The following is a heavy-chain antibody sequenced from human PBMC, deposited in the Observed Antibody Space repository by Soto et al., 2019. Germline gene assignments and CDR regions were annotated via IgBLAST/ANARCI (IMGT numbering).Heavy chain of an antibody. V-gene: IGHV1-69*12. Sequence: QVQLVQSGAEVKKPGSSVKVSCKASGGTFSSYAISWVRQAPGQGLEWMGGIIPIFGTANYAQTFQGRVTLTEDQSTGTGYLELGTRRSEDAAVYGGARDKALPGRIAARASYYYGMDVWGQGTAVTVSS. CDR1: GGTFSSYA. CDR2: IIPIFGTA. D-gene: IGHD6-6*01. CDR3: ARDKALPGRIAARASYYYGMDV. J-gene: IGHJ6*02.